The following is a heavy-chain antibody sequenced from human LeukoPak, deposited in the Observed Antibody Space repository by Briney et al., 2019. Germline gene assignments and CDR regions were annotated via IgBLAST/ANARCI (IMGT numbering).Heavy chain of an antibody. CDR1: GYTFIAYY. CDR2: INPNSGGT. V-gene: IGHV1-2*02. J-gene: IGHJ4*02. CDR3: ARPYSGSYSYYFDY. D-gene: IGHD1-26*01. Sequence: ASVTVSCKASGYTFIAYYMHWVRQAPGQGLEWMGWINPNSGGTNYAQKFQGRVTMTRDTSISTAYMELSRLRSDDTAVYYCARPYSGSYSYYFDYWGQGTLVTVSS.